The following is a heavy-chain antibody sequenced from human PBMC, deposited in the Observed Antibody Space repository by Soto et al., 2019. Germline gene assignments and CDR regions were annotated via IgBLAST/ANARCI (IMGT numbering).Heavy chain of an antibody. CDR2: IYYSGST. Sequence: SETLSLTCTVSGGSISSSSYYWGWIRQPPGKGLEWIGSIYYSGSTYYNPSLKSRVTISVDTSKNQFSLKLSSVTAADTAVYYCARKPRGHKYCSSTSCRKYNWFDPWGQGTLVTVSS. CDR1: GGSISSSSYY. V-gene: IGHV4-39*01. D-gene: IGHD2-2*01. J-gene: IGHJ5*02. CDR3: ARKPRGHKYCSSTSCRKYNWFDP.